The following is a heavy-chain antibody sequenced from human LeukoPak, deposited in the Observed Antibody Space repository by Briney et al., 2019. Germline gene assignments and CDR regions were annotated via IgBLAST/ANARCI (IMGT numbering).Heavy chain of an antibody. CDR2: IRYDGSNK. CDR3: APRDWNEGPASH. D-gene: IGHD1-1*01. V-gene: IGHV3-30*02. CDR1: GFTFSSYG. J-gene: IGHJ4*02. Sequence: GGSLRPSCAASGFTFSSYGMHWVRQAPGKGLEWVAFIRYDGSNKYYADSVKGRFTISRDNSKNTLYLQMNSLRAEDTAVYYCAPRDWNEGPASHWGQGTLVTVSS.